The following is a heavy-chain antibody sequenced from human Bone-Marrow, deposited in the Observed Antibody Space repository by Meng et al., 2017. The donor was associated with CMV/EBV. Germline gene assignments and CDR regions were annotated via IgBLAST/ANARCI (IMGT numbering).Heavy chain of an antibody. CDR1: GGSITTFY. CDR2: VYYTGST. Sequence: ESLKISCTVSGGSITTFYWNWIRQPPGKGLEWIGNVYYTGSTNYNPSLKSRVTISVDTSKNQFSLKLSSVTAADTAVYYCARGADYDFWSGPPIGAFDIWGQGTMVTVSS. J-gene: IGHJ3*02. CDR3: ARGADYDFWSGPPIGAFDI. V-gene: IGHV4-59*01. D-gene: IGHD3-3*01.